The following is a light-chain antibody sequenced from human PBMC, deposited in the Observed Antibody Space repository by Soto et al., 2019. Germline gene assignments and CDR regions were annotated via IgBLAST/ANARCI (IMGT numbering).Light chain of an antibody. CDR3: QQYNNWPPLT. CDR1: QSVTSS. V-gene: IGKV3-11*01. Sequence: EIVLTQSPATLSLSPGDRATLSCRASQSVTSSLAWFQQKPGQAPRLLIYDVSRRATAIPARFSGSGSGTDFTLTISSLQSEDFAVYYCQQYNNWPPLTFGGGTKVEIK. J-gene: IGKJ4*01. CDR2: DVS.